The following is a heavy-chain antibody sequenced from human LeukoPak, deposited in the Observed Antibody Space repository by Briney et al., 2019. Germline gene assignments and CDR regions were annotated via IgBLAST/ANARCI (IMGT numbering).Heavy chain of an antibody. CDR1: GGSISSYY. D-gene: IGHD3-16*02. CDR3: ARMGLNPLGYPTYFDY. CDR2: IYTSGST. Sequence: SETLSLTCTVSGGSISSYYWSWIRQPAGKGLEWIGRIYTSGSTNYNPSLKSRVTMSVDTSKNQFSLKLSSATAADTAVYYCARMGLNPLGYPTYFDYWGQGTLVTVS. V-gene: IGHV4-4*07. J-gene: IGHJ4*02.